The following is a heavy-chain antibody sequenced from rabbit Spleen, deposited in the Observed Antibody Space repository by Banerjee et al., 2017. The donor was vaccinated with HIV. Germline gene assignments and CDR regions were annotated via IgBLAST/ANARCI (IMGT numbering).Heavy chain of an antibody. D-gene: IGHD4-2*01. CDR1: GFSFSYSYY. Sequence: QEQLEESGGDLVKPEGSLTLTCTASGFSFSYSYYMCWVRQAPGKGLEWIACIYDGDGRTYYASWAKGRFTISKASSTTVTLQMTSLTAADTATYFCARDAGVVGFHLTLWGPGTWSPS. J-gene: IGHJ4*01. CDR2: IYDGDGRT. V-gene: IGHV1S45*01. CDR3: ARDAGVVGFHLTL.